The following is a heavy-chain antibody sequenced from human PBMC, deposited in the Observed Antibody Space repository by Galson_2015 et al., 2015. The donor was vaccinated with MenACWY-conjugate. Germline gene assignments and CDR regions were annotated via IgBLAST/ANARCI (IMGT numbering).Heavy chain of an antibody. CDR1: GFSLRGRGVS. Sequence: PALVKPTQTLTLTCSFSGFSLRGRGVSVGWIRQPPGKALEWLAHVYGDDSKFYNTFLKSRLTITKVTSRNQVVLTMTNMDPVDTATYFCAHLTANNWYSYDSWGQGTLVAVSS. CDR3: AHLTANNWYSYDS. V-gene: IGHV2-5*02. CDR2: VYGDDSK. D-gene: IGHD5-24*01. J-gene: IGHJ4*02.